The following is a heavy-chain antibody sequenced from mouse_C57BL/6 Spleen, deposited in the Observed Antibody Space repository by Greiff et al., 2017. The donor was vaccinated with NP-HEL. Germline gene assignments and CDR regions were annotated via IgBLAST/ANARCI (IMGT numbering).Heavy chain of an antibody. V-gene: IGHV1-52*01. D-gene: IGHD1-1*01. CDR3: ARDYGSYWYFDV. Sequence: QVQLKQPGAELVRPGSSVKLSCKASGYTFTSYWMHWVKQRPIQGLEWIGNIDPSDSETHYNQKFKDKATLTVDKSSSTAYMQLSSLTSEDSAVYYCARDYGSYWYFDVWGTGTTVTVSS. CDR1: GYTFTSYW. J-gene: IGHJ1*03. CDR2: IDPSDSET.